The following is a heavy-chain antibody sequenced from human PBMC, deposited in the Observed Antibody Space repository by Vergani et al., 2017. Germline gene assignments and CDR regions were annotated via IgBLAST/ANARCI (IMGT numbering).Heavy chain of an antibody. CDR3: AKDLKQWLDDAFDI. Sequence: QVQLVESGGGVVQPGGSLRLSCAASGFTFSSYGMHWVRQAPGKGLEWVAVISYDGSNKYYADSVKGRFTISRDNSKNTLYLQMNSLRAEDTAVYYCAKDLKQWLDDAFDIWGQGTMVTVSS. V-gene: IGHV3-30*18. CDR1: GFTFSSYG. J-gene: IGHJ3*02. CDR2: ISYDGSNK. D-gene: IGHD6-19*01.